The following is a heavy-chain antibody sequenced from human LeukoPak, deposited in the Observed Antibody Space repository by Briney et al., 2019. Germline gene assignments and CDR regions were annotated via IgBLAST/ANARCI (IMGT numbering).Heavy chain of an antibody. CDR1: GFTFSSYA. CDR2: ISGSGGST. D-gene: IGHD6-13*01. CDR3: AKMLYSSSWYTYFDY. Sequence: PGGSLRLSCAASGFTFSSYAMSWVRQAPGKGLEWVSAISGSGGSTYYADSVKGRFTISRDNSKNTLYLQMNSLRAEDTAVYYCAKMLYSSSWYTYFDYWGQGTLVTVSS. J-gene: IGHJ4*02. V-gene: IGHV3-23*01.